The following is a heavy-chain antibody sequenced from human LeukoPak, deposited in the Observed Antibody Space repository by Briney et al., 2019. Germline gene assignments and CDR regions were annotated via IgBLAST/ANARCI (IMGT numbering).Heavy chain of an antibody. D-gene: IGHD3-10*01. J-gene: IGHJ6*04. CDR2: INHSGST. V-gene: IGHV4-34*01. Sequence: SETLSLTCAVYGGSFSGYYWSWIRQPPGKGLEWIGEINHSGSTNYNSSLKSRVTISVDTSKNQFSLKLSSVTAADTAVYYCARMYITMVRGVIGYYYGMDVWGKGTTVTVSS. CDR3: ARMYITMVRGVIGYYYGMDV. CDR1: GGSFSGYY.